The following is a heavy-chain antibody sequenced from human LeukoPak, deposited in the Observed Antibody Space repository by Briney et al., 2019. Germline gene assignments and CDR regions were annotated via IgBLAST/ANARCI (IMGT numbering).Heavy chain of an antibody. Sequence: PSETLSLTCTVSGGSISSSSYYWGWIRQPPGKGLEWIGSIYYSGSTYYNPSLKSRVTISVDTSKNQFSPKLSSVTAADTAVYYCARGVYWSLDYWGQGTPVTVSS. J-gene: IGHJ4*02. V-gene: IGHV4-39*07. CDR3: ARGVYWSLDY. D-gene: IGHD1-1*01. CDR1: GGSISSSSYY. CDR2: IYYSGST.